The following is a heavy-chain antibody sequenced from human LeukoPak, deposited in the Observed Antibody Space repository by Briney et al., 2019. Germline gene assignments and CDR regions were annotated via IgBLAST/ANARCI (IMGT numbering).Heavy chain of an antibody. CDR3: ARGRLAAAGCWFDP. J-gene: IGHJ5*02. Sequence: GASVKVSCMASGYTFTSYDINWVRQATGQGLEWMGWMSPNSGNTGYAQKFQGRVTMTRNTSISTAYMELSSLRSEDTAVYYCARGRLAAAGCWFDPWGQGTLVTVSS. CDR2: MSPNSGNT. D-gene: IGHD6-13*01. CDR1: GYTFTSYD. V-gene: IGHV1-8*01.